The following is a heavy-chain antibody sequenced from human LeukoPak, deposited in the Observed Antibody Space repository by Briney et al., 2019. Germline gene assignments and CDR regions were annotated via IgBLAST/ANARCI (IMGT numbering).Heavy chain of an antibody. Sequence: ASVKVSCKASGYTFTGYYMHWVRQAPGQGLEWMGWINPNSGGTNYAQKFQGRVTMTRDTSISTACMELSRLRSDDTAVYYCGRGLGCGYDYNWFDRGGEGTLVTVSA. J-gene: IGHJ5*02. CDR3: GRGLGCGYDYNWFDR. CDR2: INPNSGGT. D-gene: IGHD5-12*01. CDR1: GYTFTGYY. V-gene: IGHV1-2*02.